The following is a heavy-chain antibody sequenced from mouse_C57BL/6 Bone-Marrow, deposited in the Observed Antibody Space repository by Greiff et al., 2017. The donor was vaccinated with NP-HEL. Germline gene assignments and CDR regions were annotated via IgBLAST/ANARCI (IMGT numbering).Heavy chain of an antibody. CDR1: GYTFTSYG. Sequence: QVQLQQSGAELARPGASVKLSCKASGYTFTSYGISWVKQRTGQGLEWIGEIYPRSGNTYYNEKFKGKATLTADKSSSTAYMALRSLTSEDSAVYFCAREGYDNAYWGQGTLVTVSA. J-gene: IGHJ3*01. V-gene: IGHV1-81*01. CDR2: IYPRSGNT. CDR3: AREGYDNAY. D-gene: IGHD2-2*01.